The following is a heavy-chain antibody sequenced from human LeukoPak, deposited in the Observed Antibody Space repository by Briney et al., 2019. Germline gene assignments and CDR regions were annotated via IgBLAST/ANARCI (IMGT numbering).Heavy chain of an antibody. CDR2: IKSKTDGGTT. J-gene: IGHJ3*02. CDR1: GFTFSNAW. D-gene: IGHD1-26*01. Sequence: GGSLRLSCAASGFTFSNAWMSWVRQAPGKGLEWVGRIKSKTDGGTTDYAAPVKGRFTISRDDSKNTLYLQMNSLKTEDTAVYYCTTDESYHSSFDIWGQGTMVTVSS. V-gene: IGHV3-15*01. CDR3: TTDESYHSSFDI.